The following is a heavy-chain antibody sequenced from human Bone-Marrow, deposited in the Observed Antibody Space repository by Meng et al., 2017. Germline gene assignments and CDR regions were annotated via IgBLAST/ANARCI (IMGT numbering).Heavy chain of an antibody. CDR3: ARDSENIVGATRFDY. J-gene: IGHJ4*02. Sequence: VWSGAGVKKSGSAVKVPCKASGGSFSSYAISWVRRAPGQGLEWMGRINPKSGDTHYAQKFQGRVTITADKSTSTAYMELSSLRSEDTAVYYCARDSENIVGATRFDYWGQGTLVTVSS. V-gene: IGHV1-69*04. CDR1: GGSFSSYA. D-gene: IGHD1-26*01. CDR2: INPKSGDT.